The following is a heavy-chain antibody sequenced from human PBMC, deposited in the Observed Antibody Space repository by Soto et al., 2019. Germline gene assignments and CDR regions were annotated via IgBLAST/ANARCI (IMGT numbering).Heavy chain of an antibody. CDR2: MYYSGST. CDR1: GDSIISSNYY. Sequence: QLQLQESGPGLVKPSETLSLTCTVSGDSIISSNYYWAWIRQSPGKGLEWIGNMYYSGSTYYNLSLKSRVTMSVDTSKNQFSLKISSVTAADTSVYYCARIVVIPAAPDYYNYYGVDVWGQRTTVTVSS. D-gene: IGHD2-2*01. CDR3: ARIVVIPAAPDYYNYYGVDV. V-gene: IGHV4-39*01. J-gene: IGHJ6*02.